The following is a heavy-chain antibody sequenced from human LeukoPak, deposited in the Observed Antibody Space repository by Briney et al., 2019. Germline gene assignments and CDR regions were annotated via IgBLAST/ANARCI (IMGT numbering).Heavy chain of an antibody. CDR2: IRSNSDGGTI. CDR1: GFSFYNAW. V-gene: IGHV3-15*07. D-gene: IGHD2-8*01. J-gene: IGHJ4*02. Sequence: GGSLRLSCATSGFSFYNAWMNWVRQAPGKGLEWVGRIRSNSDGGTIDYAAPVKGRFPLSRDDSKNTLYLQMNSLKTEDTAVYYCTTGQTLSYFDYWGQGTLVTVSS. CDR3: TTGQTLSYFDY.